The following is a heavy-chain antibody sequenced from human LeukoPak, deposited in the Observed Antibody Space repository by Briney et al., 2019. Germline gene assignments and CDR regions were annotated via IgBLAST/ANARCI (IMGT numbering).Heavy chain of an antibody. Sequence: ASVKVSCKASGYTFTGYYMHWVRQAPGQGLEWMGWINPNSGGTNYAQKFQGRVTMTRDMSTSTVYMELSSLRSEDTAVYYCARPPGYSGYHGPYGWFDPWGQGTLVTVSS. J-gene: IGHJ5*02. D-gene: IGHD5-12*01. CDR3: ARPPGYSGYHGPYGWFDP. CDR2: INPNSGGT. V-gene: IGHV1-2*02. CDR1: GYTFTGYY.